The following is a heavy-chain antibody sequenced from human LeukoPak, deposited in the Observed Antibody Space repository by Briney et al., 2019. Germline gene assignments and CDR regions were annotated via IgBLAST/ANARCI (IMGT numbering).Heavy chain of an antibody. J-gene: IGHJ4*01. D-gene: IGHD2-15*01. CDR3: ARQSDSGGYFEY. CDR2: IYDSGTT. CDR1: GDSINRYL. Sequence: SETLSLTCTVSGDSINRYLWTWIRQPAGRGLEWIGRIYDSGTTNYKPSLKSRVSMSVETPKNRFSLKLSSVTAADTAVYYCARQSDSGGYFEYWGQGTRVTVSS. V-gene: IGHV4-4*07.